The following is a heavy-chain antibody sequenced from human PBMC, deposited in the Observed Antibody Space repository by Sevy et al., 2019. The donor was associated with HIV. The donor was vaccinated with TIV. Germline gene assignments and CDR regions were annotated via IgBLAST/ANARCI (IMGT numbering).Heavy chain of an antibody. D-gene: IGHD3-10*01. J-gene: IGHJ6*02. CDR3: ARAYQYYYYGMDV. Sequence: SETLSLTYTVSGDSISGYYWSWIRQPPGKGLEWIGYIYYSGNTNYNPSLKSRVTISVDTSKNQFSLKLSSVTAADTAIYYCARAYQYYYYGMDVWGQGTTVTVSS. V-gene: IGHV4-59*01. CDR2: IYYSGNT. CDR1: GDSISGYY.